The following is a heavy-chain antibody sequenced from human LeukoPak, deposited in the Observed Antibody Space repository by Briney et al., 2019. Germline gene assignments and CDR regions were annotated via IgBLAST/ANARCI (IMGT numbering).Heavy chain of an antibody. V-gene: IGHV4-34*01. Sequence: TTSETLSLTCAVYVGSFSGYYWSRIRQPPGKGLEWIGEINHSGSTNYNSSLKSRVTISVDTSKNQFSLKLSSVTAADTAVYYCARGYYGSGSHCCHMDVWGKGTTITVS. CDR1: VGSFSGYY. D-gene: IGHD3-10*01. CDR3: ARGYYGSGSHCCHMDV. J-gene: IGHJ6*03. CDR2: INHSGST.